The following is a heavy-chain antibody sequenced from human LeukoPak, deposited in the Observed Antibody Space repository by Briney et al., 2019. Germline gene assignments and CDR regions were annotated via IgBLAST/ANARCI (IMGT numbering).Heavy chain of an antibody. CDR3: ARSFYYGSASTFDY. J-gene: IGHJ4*02. V-gene: IGHV1-2*02. CDR1: GYTFTGYY. D-gene: IGHD3-10*01. CDR2: INPNSGGT. Sequence: GASVKVSCKASGYTFTGYYMHWVRQAPGQGLEWMGWINPNSGGTNYAQKFQGRVTMTRDTSISTAYMELSRLRSDDTAVYYCARSFYYGSASTFDYWGQGTLVTVSS.